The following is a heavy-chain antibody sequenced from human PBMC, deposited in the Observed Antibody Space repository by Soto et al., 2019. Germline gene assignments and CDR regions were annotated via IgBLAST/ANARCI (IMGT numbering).Heavy chain of an antibody. CDR2: IIPISGTA. CDR1: GGTFSSYA. V-gene: IGHV1-69*01. CDR3: ARSQGSSTSLEIYYYYYYGMDV. D-gene: IGHD2-2*01. J-gene: IGHJ6*02. Sequence: QVQLVQSGAEVKKPGSSVKVSCKASGGTFSSYAISWLRQAPGQGLGWMGGIIPISGTANYAQKFQGRVTITADESTSTAYMELSSLRSEDTAVYYCARSQGSSTSLEIYYYYYYGMDVWGQGTTVTVSS.